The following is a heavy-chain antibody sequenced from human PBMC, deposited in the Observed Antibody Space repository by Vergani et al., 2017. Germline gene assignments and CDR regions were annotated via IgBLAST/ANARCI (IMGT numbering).Heavy chain of an antibody. Sequence: QVQLVESGGGLVKPGGSLRLSCAASGFTFSDYYMSWIRQAPGKGLEWIGEINHSGSTNYNPSLKSRVTISVDTSKNQFSLKLSSVTAADTAVYYCARDGDYYVPFDYWGQGTLVTVSS. D-gene: IGHD3-10*02. CDR2: INHSGST. J-gene: IGHJ4*02. V-gene: IGHV4-34*01. CDR3: ARDGDYYVPFDY. CDR1: GFTFSDYY.